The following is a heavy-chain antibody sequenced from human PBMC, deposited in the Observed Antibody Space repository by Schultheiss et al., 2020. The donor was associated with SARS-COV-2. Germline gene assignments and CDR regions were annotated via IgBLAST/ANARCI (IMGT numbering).Heavy chain of an antibody. CDR2: MFYTDNT. D-gene: IGHD3-16*01. Sequence: SETLSLTCTVSGGSISSYYWSWIRQPPGKGLEWIGSMFYTDNTYYNPPLKSRVTISADTSKNQFSLRLTSVTAADTAVYYCARDAGLTPTGGRGMDVWGQGTTVTVSS. CDR1: GGSISSYY. J-gene: IGHJ6*02. V-gene: IGHV4-59*01. CDR3: ARDAGLTPTGGRGMDV.